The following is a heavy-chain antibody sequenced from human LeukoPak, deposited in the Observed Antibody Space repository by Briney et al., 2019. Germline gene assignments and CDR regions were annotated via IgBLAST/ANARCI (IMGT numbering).Heavy chain of an antibody. CDR3: AREAQYSSALTHNDY. CDR1: GGSITISNYY. J-gene: IGHJ4*02. Sequence: SSETLSLTCTVSGGSITISNYYWAWIRQPPGKGLEWIGSIYHSGSTYYNPSLKSRVTISVDTSKNQFSLKLSSVTAADTAVYYCAREAQYSSALTHNDYWSQGTLVTVSS. V-gene: IGHV4-39*07. D-gene: IGHD6-19*01. CDR2: IYHSGST.